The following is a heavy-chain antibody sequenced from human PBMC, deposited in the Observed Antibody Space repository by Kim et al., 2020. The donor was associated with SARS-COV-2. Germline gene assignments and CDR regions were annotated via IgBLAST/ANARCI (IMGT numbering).Heavy chain of an antibody. Sequence: SETLSLTCTVTGASIRGGDYYWNWIRQPPGKGLEWIGYIYYSGTTNYHPSLRSRVTISLDSSKNQFSLKVRSVTAADTAVYYCAGDDYGGYFDSWGQGSL. V-gene: IGHV4-30-4*01. CDR1: GASIRGGDYY. CDR3: AGDDYGGYFDS. CDR2: IYYSGTT. D-gene: IGHD4-17*01. J-gene: IGHJ4*02.